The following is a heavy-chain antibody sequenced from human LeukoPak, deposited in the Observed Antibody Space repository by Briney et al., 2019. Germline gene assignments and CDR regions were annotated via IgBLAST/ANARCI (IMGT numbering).Heavy chain of an antibody. CDR2: INHSGST. CDR1: GGSFSGYY. J-gene: IGHJ6*02. Sequence: SSETLSLTCAVYGGSFSGYYWSWIRQPPGKGLEWIGEINHSGSTNYNPSLKSRVTISVDTSKNQFSLKLSSVTAADTAVYYCARGSLVGAAGYYGMDVWGQGTTVTVSS. CDR3: ARGSLVGAAGYYGMDV. V-gene: IGHV4-34*01. D-gene: IGHD1-26*01.